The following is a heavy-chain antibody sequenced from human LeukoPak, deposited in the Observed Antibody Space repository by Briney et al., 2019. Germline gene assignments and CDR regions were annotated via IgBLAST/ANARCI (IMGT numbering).Heavy chain of an antibody. D-gene: IGHD6-13*01. J-gene: IGHJ4*02. V-gene: IGHV3-11*01. Sequence: GGSLRLSCAASGFTFSDYYMSWIRQAPGKGLEWVSYISSSGSTIYYAGSVKGRFTISRDNAKNSLYLQMNSLRAEDTAVYYCARAAAADYFDYWGQGTLVTVSS. CDR2: ISSSGSTI. CDR1: GFTFSDYY. CDR3: ARAAAADYFDY.